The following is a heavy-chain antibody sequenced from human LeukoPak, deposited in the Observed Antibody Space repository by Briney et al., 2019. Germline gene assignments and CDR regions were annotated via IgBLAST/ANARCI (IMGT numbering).Heavy chain of an antibody. J-gene: IGHJ4*02. D-gene: IGHD3-3*01. CDR2: INHSGGT. Sequence: SETLSVTCAVYGGSFSGYYWSWIRQPPGKGLEWIGEINHSGGTNYNPSLKSRVTISVDTSKNQFSLKLSSVTAADTAVYYCARLLTSYYDFRSGSSRGGLFDYWGQGTLVTVSS. V-gene: IGHV4-34*01. CDR3: ARLLTSYYDFRSGSSRGGLFDY. CDR1: GGSFSGYY.